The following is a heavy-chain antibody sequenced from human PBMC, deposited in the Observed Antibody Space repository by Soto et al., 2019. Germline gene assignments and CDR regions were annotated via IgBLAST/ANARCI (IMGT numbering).Heavy chain of an antibody. D-gene: IGHD6-6*01. J-gene: IGHJ2*01. CDR2: IYYSGST. V-gene: IGHV4-59*01. Sequence: QVQLQESGPGLVKPSETLSLTCTVSGGSISSYYWSWIRQPPGKGLEWIGYIYYSGSTNYNPSLKSRVTISVDTSKNQFSLKLSSVTAADTAVYYCARSRTARLRAWYFDLWGRGTLVTVSS. CDR3: ARSRTARLRAWYFDL. CDR1: GGSISSYY.